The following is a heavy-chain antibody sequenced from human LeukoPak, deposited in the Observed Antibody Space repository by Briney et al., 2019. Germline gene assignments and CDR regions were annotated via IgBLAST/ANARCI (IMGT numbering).Heavy chain of an antibody. Sequence: ASVKVSYKASGYTFTRYGISWVRQAPGQGLEWMGWISAYNGNTNYAQKLQGRVTMTTDTSTSTAYMELRSLRSDDTAVYYCARLQQLVPDYYFDYWGQGTLVTVSS. CDR3: ARLQQLVPDYYFDY. D-gene: IGHD6-13*01. CDR2: ISAYNGNT. V-gene: IGHV1-18*01. J-gene: IGHJ4*02. CDR1: GYTFTRYG.